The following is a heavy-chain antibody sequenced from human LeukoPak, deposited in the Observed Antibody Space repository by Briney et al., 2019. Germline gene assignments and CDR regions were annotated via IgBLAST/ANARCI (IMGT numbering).Heavy chain of an antibody. D-gene: IGHD3-22*01. CDR3: ARCAGDSSGPYYFDY. V-gene: IGHV4-31*03. Sequence: SETLSLTCTVSGGSTSSGGYYWSWIRQHPGKGLEWIGYIYYSGSTYYNPSLKSRVTISVDTSKNQFSLKLSSVTAADTAVYYCARCAGDSSGPYYFDYWGQGTLVTVSS. CDR2: IYYSGST. J-gene: IGHJ4*02. CDR1: GGSTSSGGYY.